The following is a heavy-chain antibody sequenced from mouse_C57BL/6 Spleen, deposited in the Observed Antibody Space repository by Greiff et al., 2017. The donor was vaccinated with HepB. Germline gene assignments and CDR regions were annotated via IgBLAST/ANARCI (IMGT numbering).Heavy chain of an antibody. D-gene: IGHD3-2*01. CDR2: ISSGGSYT. CDR3: RRQGRQPQSMDY. Sequence: EVQGVESGGDLVKPGGSLKLSCAASGFTFSSYGMSWVRQTPDKRLEWVATISSGGSYTYYPDSVKGRITIARDNAKNTLYLQMSSLKSEDTAMYYCRRQGRQPQSMDYWGQGTSVTVSS. V-gene: IGHV5-6*01. CDR1: GFTFSSYG. J-gene: IGHJ4*01.